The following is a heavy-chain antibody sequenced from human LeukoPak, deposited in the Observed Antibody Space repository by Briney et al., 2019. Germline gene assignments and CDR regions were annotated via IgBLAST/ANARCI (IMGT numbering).Heavy chain of an antibody. CDR1: GYTFTSYG. J-gene: IGHJ4*02. V-gene: IGHV1-18*01. D-gene: IGHD4-17*01. CDR3: ARVRSRDGDYDS. CDR2: ISAYNGNT. Sequence: ASVKVSCKASGYTFTSYGISWVRQAPGQGLEWMGWISAYNGNTNYAQKLQGRVIMTTDTSTSTAYMELRSLRSDDTAVYYCARVRSRDGDYDSWGQGTLVTVSS.